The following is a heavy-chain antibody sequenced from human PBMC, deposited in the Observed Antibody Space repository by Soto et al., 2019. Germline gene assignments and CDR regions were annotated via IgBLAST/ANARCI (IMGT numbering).Heavy chain of an antibody. V-gene: IGHV1-46*01. CDR1: GYTFTSFY. D-gene: IGHD7-27*01. CDR3: ARGLTSGDY. J-gene: IGHJ4*02. Sequence: QVQLVQSGAEVKNPGASVKVSCKASGYTFTSFYIHWVRQAPGQGLEWMAIINPNGGSTNYAQNLPGRVTLTRDTSTNTVYMELSSLRSEDTAVYYCARGLTSGDYWGQGTLVTVSS. CDR2: INPNGGST.